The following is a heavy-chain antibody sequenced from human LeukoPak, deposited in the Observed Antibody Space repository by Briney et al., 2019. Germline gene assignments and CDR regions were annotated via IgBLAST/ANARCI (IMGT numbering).Heavy chain of an antibody. CDR2: ISGSGGST. CDR1: GFTFSSYA. J-gene: IGHJ3*02. V-gene: IGHV3-23*01. Sequence: GGSLRLSCAASGFTFSSYAMSWVSQAPGKGLEWVSAISGSGGSTYYADSVKGRFAISRDNSKNTLYLQMNSLRAEDTAVYYCAKGHSYGPDAFDIWGQGTMVTVSS. D-gene: IGHD5-18*01. CDR3: AKGHSYGPDAFDI.